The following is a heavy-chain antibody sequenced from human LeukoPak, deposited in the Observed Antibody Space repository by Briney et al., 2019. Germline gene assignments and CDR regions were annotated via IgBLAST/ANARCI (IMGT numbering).Heavy chain of an antibody. CDR1: ASTFSRYA. V-gene: IGHV3-23*01. D-gene: IGHD1-7*01. J-gene: IGHJ4*02. CDR2: ITSSGTST. CDR3: TKDKCVRDNCNSGCYFDP. Sequence: GSLRLSCAASASTFSRYAMSWVRQAPGKGLEWVSSITSSGTSTYYADSVKGRFTVSRDNSRNTLFLQLTSLRADDTALYYCTKDKCVRDNCNSGCYFDPWGQGTLVTVSS.